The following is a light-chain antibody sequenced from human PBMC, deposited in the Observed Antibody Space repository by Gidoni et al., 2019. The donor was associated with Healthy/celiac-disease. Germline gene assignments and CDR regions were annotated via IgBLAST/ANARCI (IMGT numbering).Light chain of an antibody. V-gene: IGLV1-40*01. CDR3: QSYDSSLSGSVV. Sequence: QSVLTQPPSVSGAPGQRVTISYTGSSSNIGAGYDVHWYQQLPGTAPKLLIYGNSNRPSGVPDRFSGSKSGTSASLAITGLQAEDEADYYCQSYDSSLSGSVVFGGGTKLTVL. CDR2: GNS. J-gene: IGLJ2*01. CDR1: SSNIGAGYD.